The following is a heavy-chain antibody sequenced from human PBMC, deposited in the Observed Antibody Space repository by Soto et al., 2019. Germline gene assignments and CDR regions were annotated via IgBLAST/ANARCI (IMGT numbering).Heavy chain of an antibody. J-gene: IGHJ5*02. V-gene: IGHV3-23*01. D-gene: IGHD2-21*02. CDR3: AKDRRDCGVDCPHWFDP. CDR1: GFTFSSYA. CDR2: ISGSGGST. Sequence: GGSLRLSCAASGFTFSSYAMSWVRQAPGKGLEWVSAISGSGGSTYYADSVKGRFTISRDNSKNTLYLQMNSLRAEDTAVYYCAKDRRDCGVDCPHWFDPWGQGTLVTVSS.